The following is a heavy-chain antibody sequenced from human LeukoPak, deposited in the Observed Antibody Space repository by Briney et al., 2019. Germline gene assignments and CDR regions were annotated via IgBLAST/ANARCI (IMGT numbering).Heavy chain of an antibody. D-gene: IGHD2/OR15-2a*01. Sequence: PGRSLRLSCTPSGFTFGDYAMAWVRQTPGKGLECVGSIGGATEYAASVKGRFTVSRDDSRSIAYLQMNSLKIEDTAVYYCTTWRGTSMLYLWGQGTLVTVSS. CDR2: IGGAT. J-gene: IGHJ5*02. CDR3: TTWRGTSMLYL. CDR1: GFTFGDYA. V-gene: IGHV3-49*04.